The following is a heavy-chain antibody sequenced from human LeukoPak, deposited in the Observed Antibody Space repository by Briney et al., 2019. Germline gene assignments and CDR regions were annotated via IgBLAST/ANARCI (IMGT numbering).Heavy chain of an antibody. CDR1: GFTFSSYS. CDR2: ISSSSSYI. J-gene: IGHJ4*02. CDR3: ARLSLEGEESSVYRSFDY. D-gene: IGHD3-22*01. Sequence: GGSLRLSCAASGFTFSSYSMNWVRQAPGKGLEWVSSISSSSSYIYYADSVKGRFTISRDNAKNSLYLQMNSLRAEDTAVYYCARLSLEGEESSVYRSFDYWGQGTLVTVSS. V-gene: IGHV3-21*01.